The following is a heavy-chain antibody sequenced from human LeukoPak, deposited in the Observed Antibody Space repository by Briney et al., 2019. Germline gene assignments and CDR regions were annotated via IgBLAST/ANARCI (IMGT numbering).Heavy chain of an antibody. Sequence: SETLSLTCTVSGGSISSYYWSWIRQPPGKGLEWIGYIYYSGSTNYNPSLKSRVTISVDTSKNQFSLKLSSVTAADTAVYYCARYGAFSGSLNLGYYYYYGMDVWGQGTTVTVSS. J-gene: IGHJ6*02. CDR1: GGSISSYY. V-gene: IGHV4-59*08. CDR3: ARYGAFSGSLNLGYYYYYGMDV. CDR2: IYYSGST. D-gene: IGHD4/OR15-4a*01.